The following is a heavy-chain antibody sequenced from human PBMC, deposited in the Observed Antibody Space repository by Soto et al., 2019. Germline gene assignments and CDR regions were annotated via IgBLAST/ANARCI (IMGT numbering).Heavy chain of an antibody. J-gene: IGHJ4*02. CDR3: ARWDILTGYKDY. CDR2: INGDGSST. D-gene: IGHD3-9*01. Sequence: GGSLRLSXAASGFTFSSYWTHWISKAPGKGLVWVSRINGDGSSTNYADSVKGRFTISRDNAKNTLYLQMNSLRAEDTAVYYCARWDILTGYKDYWGQGTLVTVSS. V-gene: IGHV3-74*01. CDR1: GFTFSSYW.